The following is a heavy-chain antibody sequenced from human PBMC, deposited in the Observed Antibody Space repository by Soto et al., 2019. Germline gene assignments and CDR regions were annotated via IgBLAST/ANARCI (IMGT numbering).Heavy chain of an antibody. CDR3: ARGRYCLTGRCFPNWFDS. V-gene: IGHV4-30-4*01. CDR1: GDSISNLDYF. CDR2: IYKSATT. D-gene: IGHD7-27*01. J-gene: IGHJ5*01. Sequence: SETLSLTCSVSGDSISNLDYFWAWIRQPPGQALEYIGYIYKSATTYYNPSFESRVAISIDTSKSQFSLNVTSVTAADTAVYFCARGRYCLTGRCFPNWFDSWGQGALVTVSS.